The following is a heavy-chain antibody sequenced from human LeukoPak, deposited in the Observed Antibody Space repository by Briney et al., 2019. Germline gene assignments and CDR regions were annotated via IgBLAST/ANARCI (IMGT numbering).Heavy chain of an antibody. J-gene: IGHJ4*02. D-gene: IGHD6-19*01. CDR3: ARARSGWYLGQFDY. CDR2: ISYDGSNK. V-gene: IGHV3-30*04. CDR1: GFTFSSYD. Sequence: GGSLRLSCVVSGFTFSSYDMHWVRQAPGKGLEWVAVISYDGSNKYYVDSVKGRFSISRDNSKNTLYLQMNSLRPEDTAVYYCARARSGWYLGQFDYWGQGALVTVSS.